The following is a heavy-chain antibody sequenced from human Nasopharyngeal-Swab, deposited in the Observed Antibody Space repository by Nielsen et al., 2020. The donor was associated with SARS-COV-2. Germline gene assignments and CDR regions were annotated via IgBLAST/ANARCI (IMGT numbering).Heavy chain of an antibody. D-gene: IGHD2-15*01. V-gene: IGHV4-39*01. Sequence: SETLSLTCTVSGGSISSSSYYWGWIRQPPGKGLEWIGSIYYSGSTYYSPSLKSRVTISVDTSKNQFSLKLSSVTAADTAVYYCARQLVVVVAAAIPYYYGMDVWGQGTTVTVSS. J-gene: IGHJ6*02. CDR2: IYYSGST. CDR1: GGSISSSSYY. CDR3: ARQLVVVVAAAIPYYYGMDV.